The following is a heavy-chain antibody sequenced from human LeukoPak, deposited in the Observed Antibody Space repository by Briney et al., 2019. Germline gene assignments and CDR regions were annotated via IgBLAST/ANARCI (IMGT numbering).Heavy chain of an antibody. Sequence: GGSLRLSCAASGFTFRDYTMRWVRQAPGKRLEFVSAITSSGGNIHYANSVKGRFTISRDNSKNSLYLQMGGLRTEDMAVYHCARVKAGATISDFYYYYMDVWGKGTTVTVSS. D-gene: IGHD1-26*01. CDR2: ITSSGGNI. V-gene: IGHV3-64*01. CDR1: GFTFRDYT. CDR3: ARVKAGATISDFYYYYMDV. J-gene: IGHJ6*03.